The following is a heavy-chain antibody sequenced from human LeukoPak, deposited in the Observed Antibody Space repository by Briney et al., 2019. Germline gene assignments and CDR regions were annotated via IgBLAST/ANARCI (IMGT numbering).Heavy chain of an antibody. J-gene: IGHJ4*02. V-gene: IGHV3-23*01. CDR3: ARGVAIFGVDVPY. CDR2: ISGTGNTK. D-gene: IGHD3-3*01. Sequence: GGSLRLSCAASGFTFSNYAMSWVRQAPGKGMEWVAAISGTGNTKYHADSVKGRFTISRDNAKNSLYLQMNSLRAEDTAVYYCARGVAIFGVDVPYWGQGTLVTVSS. CDR1: GFTFSNYA.